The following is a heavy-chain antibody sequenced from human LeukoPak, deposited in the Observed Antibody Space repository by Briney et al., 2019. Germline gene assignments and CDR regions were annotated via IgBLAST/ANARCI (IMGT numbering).Heavy chain of an antibody. CDR1: GFRFNTYW. CDR2: VYSDGNT. V-gene: IGHV3-66*01. J-gene: IGHJ4*02. Sequence: GGSLRLSCAASGFRFNTYWMSWVRQAPGKGLEWVSVVYSDGNTYYADSVRGRFTISRDNSKNTVSLQMNRLRVEDTAVYYCARALWDYWGQGTLVTVSS. D-gene: IGHD3-16*01. CDR3: ARALWDY.